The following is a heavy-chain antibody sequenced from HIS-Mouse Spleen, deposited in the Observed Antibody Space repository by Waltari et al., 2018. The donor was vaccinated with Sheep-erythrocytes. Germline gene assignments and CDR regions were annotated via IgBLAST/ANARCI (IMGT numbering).Heavy chain of an antibody. CDR3: ARGAAPAHYYGSGSPGVDY. CDR2: INHSGST. J-gene: IGHJ4*02. CDR1: GGSFSGYY. V-gene: IGHV4-34*01. D-gene: IGHD3-10*01. Sequence: QVQLQQWGAGLLKPSETLSLTCAVYGGSFSGYYWSWIRQPPGKGLEWIGEINHSGSTNSNPSLKRLVTISVDTSKNQFSLKLSSVTAADTAVYYCARGAAPAHYYGSGSPGVDYWGQGTLVTVSS.